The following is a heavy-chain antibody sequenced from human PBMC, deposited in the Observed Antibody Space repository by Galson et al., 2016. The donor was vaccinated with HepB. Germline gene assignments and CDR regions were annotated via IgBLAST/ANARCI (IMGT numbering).Heavy chain of an antibody. V-gene: IGHV3-23*01. J-gene: IGHJ6*02. CDR3: AARGGYYAIYFYGMDV. D-gene: IGHD3-3*01. Sequence: SLRLSCASSEITFSSFAMTWGRQTPGKGLEWVSTISATGGPSYYADTVKGRFTVSRDNAENSVYLQMNSLTAEDSGVYYCAARGGYYAIYFYGMDVWGQGTSVTVPS. CDR2: ISATGGPS. CDR1: EITFSSFA.